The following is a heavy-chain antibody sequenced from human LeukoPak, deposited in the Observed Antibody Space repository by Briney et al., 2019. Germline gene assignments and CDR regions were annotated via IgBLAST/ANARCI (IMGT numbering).Heavy chain of an antibody. CDR3: ARASFGVVTTIDY. V-gene: IGHV4-30-2*01. J-gene: IGHJ4*02. D-gene: IGHD3-3*01. CDR2: IYHSGST. CDR1: GFTFSNYSI. Sequence: LRLSCAASGFTFSNYSINWVRQAPGKGLEWIGYIYHSGSTYYNPSLKSRVTISVDRSKNQFSLKLSSVTAADTAVYYCARASFGVVTTIDYWGQGTLVTVSS.